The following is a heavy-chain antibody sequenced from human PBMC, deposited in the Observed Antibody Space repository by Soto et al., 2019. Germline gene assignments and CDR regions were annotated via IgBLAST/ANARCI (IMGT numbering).Heavy chain of an antibody. V-gene: IGHV3-30-3*01. CDR3: ARVGRRYSYGSNWFDP. CDR1: GFTFSSYA. J-gene: IGHJ5*02. CDR2: ISYDGSNK. D-gene: IGHD5-18*01. Sequence: GGSLRLSCAASGFTFSSYAMHWVRQAPGKGLEWVAVISYDGSNKYYADSVKGRFTIPRDNSKNTLYLQMNSLRAEDTAVYYCARVGRRYSYGSNWFDPWGQGTLVTVSS.